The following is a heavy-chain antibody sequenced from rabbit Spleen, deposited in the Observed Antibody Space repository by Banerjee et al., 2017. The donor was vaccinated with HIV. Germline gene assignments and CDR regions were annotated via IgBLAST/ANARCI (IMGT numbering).Heavy chain of an antibody. CDR2: IYTSSSGNT. V-gene: IGHV1S40*01. D-gene: IGHD8-1*01. Sequence: QSLEESGGGLVQPEGSLTLTCTASGFSFSSSYYMCWVRQAPGKGLEWVGCIYTSSSGNTYYATWAKGRFTISKTSSTTVTLQMTSLTDADTASYFCARGGAGGSDGTLFGLWGPGTLVTVS. J-gene: IGHJ4*01. CDR1: GFSFSSSYY. CDR3: ARGGAGGSDGTLFGL.